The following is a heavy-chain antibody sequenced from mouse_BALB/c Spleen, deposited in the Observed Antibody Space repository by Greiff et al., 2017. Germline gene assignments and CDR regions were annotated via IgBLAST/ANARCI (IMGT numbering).Heavy chain of an antibody. D-gene: IGHD3-1*01. CDR3: ARCSSGYPHYAMDY. Sequence: EVQLVESGAELVRPGALVKLSCKASGFNIKDYYMHWVKQRPEQGLEWIGWIDPENGNTIYDPKFQGKASITADTSSNTAYLQLSSLTSEDTAVYYCARCSSGYPHYAMDYRGQGTSETASS. J-gene: IGHJ4*01. V-gene: IGHV14-1*02. CDR1: GFNIKDYY. CDR2: IDPENGNT.